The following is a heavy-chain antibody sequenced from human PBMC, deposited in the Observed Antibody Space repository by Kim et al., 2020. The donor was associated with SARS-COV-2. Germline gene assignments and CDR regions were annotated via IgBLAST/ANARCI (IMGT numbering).Heavy chain of an antibody. D-gene: IGHD6-19*01. J-gene: IGHJ4*02. V-gene: IGHV1-3*01. CDR2: T. CDR3: ARDSRSSGRDY. Sequence: TKYSQTFQGRATITRDTSTSTAYMELSSLKSEDTAVYYCARDSRSSGRDYWGQGTLVTVSS.